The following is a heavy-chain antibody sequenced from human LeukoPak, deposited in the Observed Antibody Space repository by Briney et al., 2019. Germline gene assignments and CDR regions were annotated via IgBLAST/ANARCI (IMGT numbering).Heavy chain of an antibody. D-gene: IGHD1-26*01. CDR3: AKGWDSHY. CDR2: ISYDGSNK. Sequence: GRSLRLSCAASGFTFSSYGMHWVRQAPGKGLEWVAVISYDGSNKYYADSVKGRFTISRDNSKNTLYLQMNSLRAEDTAVYYCAKGWDSHYWGQGTLVTVSS. J-gene: IGHJ4*02. V-gene: IGHV3-30*18. CDR1: GFTFSSYG.